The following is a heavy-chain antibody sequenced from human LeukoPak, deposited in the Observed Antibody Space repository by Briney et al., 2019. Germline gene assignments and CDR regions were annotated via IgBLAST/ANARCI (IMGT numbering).Heavy chain of an antibody. CDR3: AKIPYSSGWDQNWFDP. Sequence: GESLRLSCAASVYTFGTYSMSWVRKAPGKGLEWISAISGSGGSTYYADSVKGRFTISRDNSKNTLYLQMNSLRAEDTAVYYCAKIPYSSGWDQNWFDPWGQGTLVTVSS. CDR1: VYTFGTYS. V-gene: IGHV3-23*01. J-gene: IGHJ5*02. D-gene: IGHD6-19*01. CDR2: ISGSGGST.